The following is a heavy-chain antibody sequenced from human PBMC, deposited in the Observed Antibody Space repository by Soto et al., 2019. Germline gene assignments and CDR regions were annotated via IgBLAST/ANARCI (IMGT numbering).Heavy chain of an antibody. CDR1: GGTFSSYA. Sequence: QVQLVQSGAEVKKPGSSVKVSCKASGGTFSSYAISWVRQAPGQGLEWMGGIIPIFGTANYAQKFQGRVTITADESTSTAYMELSSLRSENTAVYYSGRYSSGHTRGDNWFDPWGQGTLVTVSS. CDR3: GRYSSGHTRGDNWFDP. V-gene: IGHV1-69*01. D-gene: IGHD6-19*01. J-gene: IGHJ5*02. CDR2: IIPIFGTA.